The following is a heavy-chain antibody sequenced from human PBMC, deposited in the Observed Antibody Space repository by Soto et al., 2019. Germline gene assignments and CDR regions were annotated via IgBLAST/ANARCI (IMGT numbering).Heavy chain of an antibody. D-gene: IGHD2-2*01. CDR3: GKDHIVAAAPDY. CDR2: ISYDGSNR. CDR1: GFTFDTYG. J-gene: IGHJ4*02. Sequence: QVQLVESGGGVVQPGRSLRLSCAASGFTFDTYGMHWVRQAPGKGLEWVAVISYDGSNRYYADSVKGRFTISRDNSKNTLYLQMNSLRSEDTAVYYCGKDHIVAAAPDYWGQGTLVTVSS. V-gene: IGHV3-30*18.